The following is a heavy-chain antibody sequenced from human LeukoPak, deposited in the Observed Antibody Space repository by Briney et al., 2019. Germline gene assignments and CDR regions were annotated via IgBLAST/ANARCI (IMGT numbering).Heavy chain of an antibody. CDR3: AREGLIDY. CDR2: IYHSGST. V-gene: IGHV4-30-2*01. CDR1: GGSISSGGYY. J-gene: IGHJ4*02. Sequence: SETLSLTCTVSGGSISSGGYYWSWIRQPPGKGLEWIGYIYHSGSTNYNPSLKSRVTISVDKSKNQFSLKLSSVTAADTAVYYCAREGLIDYWGQGTLVTVSS.